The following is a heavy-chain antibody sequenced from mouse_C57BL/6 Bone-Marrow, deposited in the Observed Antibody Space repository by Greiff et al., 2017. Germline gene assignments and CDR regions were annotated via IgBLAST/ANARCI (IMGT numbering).Heavy chain of an antibody. J-gene: IGHJ1*03. D-gene: IGHD1-1*01. CDR3: VEFITTVVATPYFDV. CDR1: GYAFSSSW. V-gene: IGHV1-82*01. Sequence: QVQLQQSGPELVKPGASVKISCKASGYAFSSSWMNWVKQRPGKGLEWIGRIYPGDGDTNYNGKFKGKATLTADKSSSTAYMQLRSLTSEDSAVYFCVEFITTVVATPYFDVWGTGTTVTVSS. CDR2: IYPGDGDT.